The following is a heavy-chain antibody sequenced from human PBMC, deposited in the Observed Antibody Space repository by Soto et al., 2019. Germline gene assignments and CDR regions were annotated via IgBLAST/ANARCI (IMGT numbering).Heavy chain of an antibody. CDR2: ISYDGSNK. D-gene: IGHD5-18*01. J-gene: IGHJ6*02. CDR3: ARETAMVRFGMDV. CDR1: GFTFSSYA. V-gene: IGHV3-30-3*01. Sequence: QVQLVESGGGVVQPGRSLRRACAASGFTFSSYAMHWVRTAPGTGLEWVAVISYDGSNKYYADSVKGRFNISRDNSKNPLYLQMNSLRAEDTAVYYCARETAMVRFGMDVWGQGTTCTVSS.